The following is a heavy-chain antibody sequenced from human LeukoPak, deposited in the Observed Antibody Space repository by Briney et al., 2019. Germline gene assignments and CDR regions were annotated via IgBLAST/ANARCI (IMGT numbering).Heavy chain of an antibody. CDR1: GFTFSSYA. CDR2: ISGSGGST. D-gene: IGHD2-2*01. Sequence: GGSLRLSCAASGFTFSSYAMSWVRQAPGKGLEWVSAISGSGGSTYYADSVKGRFTISRDNSKNTLYLQMNSLRAEDTGVYYCAKDEDIVVVPAATGPYFDYWGQGTLVTVSS. V-gene: IGHV3-23*01. J-gene: IGHJ4*02. CDR3: AKDEDIVVVPAATGPYFDY.